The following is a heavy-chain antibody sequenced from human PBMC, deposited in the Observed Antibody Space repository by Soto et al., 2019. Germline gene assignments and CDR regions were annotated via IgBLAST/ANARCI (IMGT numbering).Heavy chain of an antibody. CDR2: IYYSGST. V-gene: IGHV4-31*03. CDR3: ARGSEILGPFDY. CDR1: GGSISSGGYY. Sequence: PSETLSLTCTVSGGSISSGGYYWSWIRQHPGKGLEWIGYIYYSGSTYYNPSLKSRVTISVDTSKNQFSLKLSSVTAADTAVYYCARGSEILGPFDYWGQGTLVTVSS. J-gene: IGHJ4*02.